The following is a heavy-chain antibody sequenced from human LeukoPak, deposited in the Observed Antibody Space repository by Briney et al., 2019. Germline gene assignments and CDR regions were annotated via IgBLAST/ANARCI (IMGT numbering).Heavy chain of an antibody. CDR2: IWYDGSNK. D-gene: IGHD1-26*01. Sequence: GGSLRLSCAASGFTFSSYGMHWVRQAPGKGLEWVAVIWYDGSNKYYADSVKGRFTISRDNSKNTLYLRMNSLRAEDTAVYYCARDSFQWELPAFDIWGQGTMVTVSS. CDR3: ARDSFQWELPAFDI. J-gene: IGHJ3*02. CDR1: GFTFSSYG. V-gene: IGHV3-33*01.